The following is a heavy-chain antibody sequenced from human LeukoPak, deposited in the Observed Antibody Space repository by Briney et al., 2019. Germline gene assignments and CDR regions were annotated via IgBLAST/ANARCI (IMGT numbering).Heavy chain of an antibody. V-gene: IGHV4-31*03. D-gene: IGHD3-22*01. CDR1: GGSISGGGYY. CDR2: IYYSGST. J-gene: IGHJ5*02. Sequence: SQTLSLTCTVSGGSISGGGYYWSWIRQHPGKGVDWIGYIYYSGSTYYNPSLKSRVTISVDTSKNQFSLKLSSVTAADTAVYYCARGGWLYNWFDPWGQGTLVTVSS. CDR3: ARGGWLYNWFDP.